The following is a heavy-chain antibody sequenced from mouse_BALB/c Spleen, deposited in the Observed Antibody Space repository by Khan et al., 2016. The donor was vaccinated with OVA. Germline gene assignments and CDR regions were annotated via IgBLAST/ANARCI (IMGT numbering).Heavy chain of an antibody. J-gene: IGHJ1*01. CDR2: INSGSTYT. Sequence: EVELVESGGGLVRPGGSLKLSCAASGFSFTTYTMFWVRQTPERRLEWVATINSGSTYTYYPDSVKGRFTISRDTAKNTLYLQMSSLKSEDTAMYYCTRDGNYAHWYFDVWGAGTTVTVSS. CDR3: TRDGNYAHWYFDV. D-gene: IGHD2-1*01. CDR1: GFSFTTYT. V-gene: IGHV5-6-4*01.